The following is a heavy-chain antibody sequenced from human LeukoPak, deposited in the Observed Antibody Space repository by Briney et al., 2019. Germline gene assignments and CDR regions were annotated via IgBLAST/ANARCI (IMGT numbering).Heavy chain of an antibody. CDR1: GGSISTYS. D-gene: IGHD5-12*01. CDR3: ARDTIVASGMQF. CDR2: VVTTTT. J-gene: IGHJ4*02. V-gene: IGHV4-4*07. Sequence: PSETLSLTCTVSGGSISTYSWTWVRQSPGKGLEWIGSVVTTTTNYSPALRSRVAISVHTSKNQFSLRLESVTTADTAVYYCARDTIVASGMQFWGQGALVTVSS.